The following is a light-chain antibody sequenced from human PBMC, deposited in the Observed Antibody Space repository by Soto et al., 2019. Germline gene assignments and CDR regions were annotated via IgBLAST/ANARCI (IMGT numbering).Light chain of an antibody. Sequence: IVMTQSPATLSVSPGERATLSCRASQSVSSNLAWYQQKPGQAPRLLIYGASNRATGIPARFSGSGSGTDFTLTISSLEPEDFAVYYCQQRRNWPRSTFGQGTRLEIK. CDR1: QSVSSN. CDR3: QQRRNWPRST. J-gene: IGKJ5*01. V-gene: IGKV3-11*01. CDR2: GAS.